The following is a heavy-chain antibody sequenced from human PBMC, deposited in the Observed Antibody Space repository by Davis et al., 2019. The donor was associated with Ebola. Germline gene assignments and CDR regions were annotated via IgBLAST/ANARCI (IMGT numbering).Heavy chain of an antibody. V-gene: IGHV4-39*01. Sequence: MPSETLSLTCSVSGGSISRSSYFWGWIRQPPGKGLEWIGSIYNRGSTYYNPSLKSRATISVDTSKNQFSLKLNSVTAADTAIYYCAVPGIYSYGYNWYFDLWGRGTLVTVSS. CDR2: IYNRGST. CDR1: GGSISRSSYF. D-gene: IGHD5-18*01. CDR3: AVPGIYSYGYNWYFDL. J-gene: IGHJ2*01.